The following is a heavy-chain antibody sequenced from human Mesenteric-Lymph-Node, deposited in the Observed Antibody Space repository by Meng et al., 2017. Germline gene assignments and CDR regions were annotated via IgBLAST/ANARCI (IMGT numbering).Heavy chain of an antibody. V-gene: IGHV4-39*07. Sequence: SETLSLTCTVSGGSIRSTDYYWGWIRQSPGKGLEWIASMFYSGSTYYNPSLRSRVTISVDTSKNQFSLKLSSVTAADTAVYYCASDTYCYGGKCQLRGYWFDPWGQGTLVTVSS. J-gene: IGHJ5*02. CDR3: ASDTYCYGGKCQLRGYWFDP. CDR1: GGSIRSTDYY. D-gene: IGHD2-15*01. CDR2: MFYSGST.